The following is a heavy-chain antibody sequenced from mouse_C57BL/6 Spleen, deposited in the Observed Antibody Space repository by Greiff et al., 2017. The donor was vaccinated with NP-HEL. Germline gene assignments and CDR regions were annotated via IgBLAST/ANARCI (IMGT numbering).Heavy chain of an antibody. Sequence: QVQLQQSGPGLVAPSQSLSITCTVSGFSLTSYGVHWVRQPPGKGLEWLVVIWSDGSTTYNSALKSRLSISKDNSKSQVFLKMNSLQTDDTAMYYCARHGGLTGYYAMDYWGQGTSVTVSS. CDR2: IWSDGST. V-gene: IGHV2-6-1*01. D-gene: IGHD4-1*01. CDR3: ARHGGLTGYYAMDY. CDR1: GFSLTSYG. J-gene: IGHJ4*01.